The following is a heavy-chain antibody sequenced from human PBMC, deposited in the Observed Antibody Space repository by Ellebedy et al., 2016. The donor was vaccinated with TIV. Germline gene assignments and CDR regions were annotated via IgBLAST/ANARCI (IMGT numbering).Heavy chain of an antibody. CDR3: VRDGYNNIPFDC. Sequence: GESLKISCAASGFTLNTYAMNWVRQAPRKGLEWVASRSGTGANTYHADSVKGRFTISRDNSKNILFLQMNSLRVEDTAVYYCVRDGYNNIPFDCWGQGTLVTVSS. V-gene: IGHV3-23*01. CDR1: GFTLNTYA. CDR2: RSGTGANT. J-gene: IGHJ4*02. D-gene: IGHD5-24*01.